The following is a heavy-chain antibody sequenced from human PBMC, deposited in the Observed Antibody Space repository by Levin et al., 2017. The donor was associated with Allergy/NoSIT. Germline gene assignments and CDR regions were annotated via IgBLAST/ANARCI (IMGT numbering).Heavy chain of an antibody. CDR2: ISGSGSGT. CDR3: AKRIAVAGNNFDY. J-gene: IGHJ4*02. Sequence: SCAASGFPFTNFAMTWVRQAPGKGLEWVSAISGSGSGTYYADSVKGRFTISRDNSKNTLYLQMNSLRAEDTAVYYCAKRIAVAGNNFDYWGQGALVTVSS. V-gene: IGHV3-23*01. D-gene: IGHD6-19*01. CDR1: GFPFTNFA.